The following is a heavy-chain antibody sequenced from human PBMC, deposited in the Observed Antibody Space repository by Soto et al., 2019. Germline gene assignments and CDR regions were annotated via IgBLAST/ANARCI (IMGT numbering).Heavy chain of an antibody. Sequence: ASVKVSCKTSGHTFTGYYIHWIRQAPGQGLEWMGWINPNSGDSNYSQEFQGRVTMTSDTSITTAYMQLTRLRSDDTAVYYCARREQWLENFDFWGQGSLVTVSS. CDR1: GHTFTGYY. CDR3: ARREQWLENFDF. CDR2: INPNSGDS. V-gene: IGHV1-2*02. J-gene: IGHJ4*02. D-gene: IGHD6-19*01.